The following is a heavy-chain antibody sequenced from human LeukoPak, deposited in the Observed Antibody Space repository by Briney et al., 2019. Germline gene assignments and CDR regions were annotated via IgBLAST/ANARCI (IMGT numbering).Heavy chain of an antibody. CDR1: GYTFTGYY. D-gene: IGHD6-19*01. J-gene: IGHJ4*02. CDR3: ARGRSIAVAGRNIAPLDNDY. V-gene: IGHV1-2*02. Sequence: ASVKVSCKASGYTFTGYYMHWVRQAPGQGLEWMVWINPDSGGTNYAQKFQGRVTMTRDTSISTAYMELSRLRSDDTAVYYCARGRSIAVAGRNIAPLDNDYWGQGTLVTVSS. CDR2: INPDSGGT.